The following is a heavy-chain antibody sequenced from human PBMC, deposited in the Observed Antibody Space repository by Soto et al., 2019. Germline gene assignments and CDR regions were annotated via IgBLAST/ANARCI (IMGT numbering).Heavy chain of an antibody. J-gene: IGHJ3*02. D-gene: IGHD1-26*01. CDR3: ARRGASHGAFDI. V-gene: IGHV1-69*01. Sequence: QVQLVQSGAEVKKPGSSVKVSCKASGGTFSSYAISWVRQAPGQGREWMGGIIPIFGTANYAQKFKGRVTITADEATSRADMELSSLRSEDTAVYYCARRGASHGAFDIWGQGTMVTVSS. CDR2: IIPIFGTA. CDR1: GGTFSSYA.